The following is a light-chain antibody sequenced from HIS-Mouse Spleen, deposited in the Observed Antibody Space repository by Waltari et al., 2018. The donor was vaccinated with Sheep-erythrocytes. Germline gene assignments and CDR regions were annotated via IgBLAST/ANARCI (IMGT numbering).Light chain of an antibody. CDR2: LGS. V-gene: IGKV2-28*01. Sequence: DIVMTQSPLSLPVTPGEPASISCRSSQSLLHSNGYTYLDWYLQKPGQSPQLLIYLGSNLASGVPDRFSGSGSGTDFTLKISRVEAEDVGVYYCMQALQTPIFTFGPGTKVDIK. CDR1: QSLLHSNGYTY. J-gene: IGKJ3*01. CDR3: MQALQTPIFT.